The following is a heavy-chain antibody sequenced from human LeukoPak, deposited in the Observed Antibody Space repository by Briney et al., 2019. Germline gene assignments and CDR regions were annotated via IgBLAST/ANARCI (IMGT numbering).Heavy chain of an antibody. V-gene: IGHV3-11*05. D-gene: IGHD3-10*01. CDR1: GFTFSDYY. CDR3: ARVLTYYYGSGSPSYYYYYYGMDV. Sequence: PGGSLRLSCAASGFTFSDYYMSWIRQAPGKGLEWVSYISSSSSYTNYADSVKGRFTISRDKAKNSLYLQMNSLRAEDTAVYYCARVLTYYYGSGSPSYYYYYYGMDVWGQGTTVTVSS. CDR2: ISSSSSYT. J-gene: IGHJ6*02.